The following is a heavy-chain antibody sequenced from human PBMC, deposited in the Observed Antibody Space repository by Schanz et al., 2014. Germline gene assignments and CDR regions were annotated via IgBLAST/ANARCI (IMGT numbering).Heavy chain of an antibody. J-gene: IGHJ4*02. CDR1: GYTFTGYY. CDR2: IIPILGIA. Sequence: QVQLVQSGAEVKKPGASVKVSCKASGYTFTGYYMHWVRQAPGQGLEWMGWIIPILGIANYAQKFQGRVTMTRDTSTSTVYMELSSLRSEDTAVYYCARGRTFDYWGQGTLVTVSS. V-gene: IGHV1-46*01. CDR3: ARGRTFDY.